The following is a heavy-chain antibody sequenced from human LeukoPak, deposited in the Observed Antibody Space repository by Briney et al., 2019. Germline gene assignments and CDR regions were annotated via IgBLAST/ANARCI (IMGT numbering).Heavy chain of an antibody. CDR1: GGSISDCY. V-gene: IGHV4-59*01. CDR2: VYKSGNSANN. Sequence: SETLSLTCTVSGGSISDCYWHWIRQPPGKGLEWIGYVYKSGNSANNNFNPSLKSRITISLDTSKNQFSLRLNSVTPADTAVYYCARDRLPRGFYGGLDSWGQGSLVTASS. J-gene: IGHJ5*01. CDR3: ARDRLPRGFYGGLDS. D-gene: IGHD3-3*01.